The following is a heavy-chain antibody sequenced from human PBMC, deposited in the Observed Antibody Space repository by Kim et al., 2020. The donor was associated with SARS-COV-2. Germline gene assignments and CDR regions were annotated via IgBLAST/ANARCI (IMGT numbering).Heavy chain of an antibody. Sequence: SSSYTNYADAVKGRFTISRDNAKNSLYLQMNSRRAEDTAVYYCASKPADYWGQGTLVTVSS. J-gene: IGHJ4*02. CDR3: ASKPADY. V-gene: IGHV3-11*06. CDR2: SSSYT.